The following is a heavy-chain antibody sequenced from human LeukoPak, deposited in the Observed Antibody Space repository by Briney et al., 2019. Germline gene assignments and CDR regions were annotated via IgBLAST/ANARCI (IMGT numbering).Heavy chain of an antibody. D-gene: IGHD6-19*01. CDR2: INHSGST. CDR1: GGSFSGYY. V-gene: IGHV4-34*01. CDR3: ARASSHIAVAGTGIYYYGMDV. J-gene: IGHJ6*02. Sequence: SETLSLTCAVYGGSFSGYYWSWIRQPPGKGLEWIGEINHSGSTNYNPSLKSRVTISVDTSKNQFSLKLSSVTAADTAVYYCARASSHIAVAGTGIYYYGMDVWGQGTTVTVSS.